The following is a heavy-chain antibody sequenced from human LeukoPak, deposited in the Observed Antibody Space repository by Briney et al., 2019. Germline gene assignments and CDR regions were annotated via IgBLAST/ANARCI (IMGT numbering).Heavy chain of an antibody. CDR1: GFIFSSYE. J-gene: IGHJ4*02. V-gene: IGHV3-48*03. Sequence: PGGSLRLSCAASGFIFSSYEMNWVRQAPGKGLEWVSYISSSGSTIYYADSVKGRFTVSRDNAKNSLYLQMNSLRVEDTATYYCAKVAHYYYGSESYYFFEHWGQGTPVTASS. CDR3: AKVAHYYYGSESYYFFEH. D-gene: IGHD3-10*01. CDR2: ISSSGSTI.